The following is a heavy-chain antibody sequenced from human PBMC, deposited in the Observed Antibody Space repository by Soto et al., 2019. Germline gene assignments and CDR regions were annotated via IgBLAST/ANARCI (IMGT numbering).Heavy chain of an antibody. J-gene: IGHJ6*02. V-gene: IGHV1-2*02. CDR1: GYTFTEFY. CDR2: INVRNDGT. Sequence: QVQLVQSGPEMKKPGASVKVSCKTSGYTFTEFYIHWMRQVPGRGIEWMGWINVRNDGTKFAEKFKAALTLTTAPSLSTSYMELSRLTFDDTAVYYCARRLGGGGDYFYGMDVWGQGTAVTVSS. D-gene: IGHD3-16*01. CDR3: ARRLGGGGDYFYGMDV.